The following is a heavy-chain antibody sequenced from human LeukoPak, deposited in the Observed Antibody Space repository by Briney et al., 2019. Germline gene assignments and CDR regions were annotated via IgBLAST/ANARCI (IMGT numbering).Heavy chain of an antibody. CDR3: ARSPLTDSRFDP. J-gene: IGHJ5*02. V-gene: IGHV3-23*01. Sequence: PGGSLRLSCEASGFTFSNYAMSWVRQAPGKGLEWVSGICGHGISIYYADSVKGRFTISRDNAKNSLYLQMNSLRAEDTAVYYCARSPLTDSRFDPWGQGTLVIVSS. D-gene: IGHD2-15*01. CDR1: GFTFSNYA. CDR2: ICGHGISI.